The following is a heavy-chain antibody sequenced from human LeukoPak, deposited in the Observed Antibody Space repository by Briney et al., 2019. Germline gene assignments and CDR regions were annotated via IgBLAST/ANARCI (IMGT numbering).Heavy chain of an antibody. D-gene: IGHD3-3*01. V-gene: IGHV5-51*01. Sequence: GESLKISCXGSGYSFTSYWIGWVRQMPGKGLEWMGIIYLGDSDTRYSPSFQGQVTISADKSISTAYLQWSSLKASDTAMYYCARTTSLFWSGYYPDYWGQGTLVTVSS. J-gene: IGHJ4*02. CDR1: GYSFTSYW. CDR3: ARTTSLFWSGYYPDY. CDR2: IYLGDSDT.